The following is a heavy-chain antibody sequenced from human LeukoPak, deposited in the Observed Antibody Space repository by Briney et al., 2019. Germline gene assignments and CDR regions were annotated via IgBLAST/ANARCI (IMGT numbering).Heavy chain of an antibody. V-gene: IGHV3-53*01. CDR3: ARVGYNWNDWYYYYMDV. CDR2: IYSDNT. J-gene: IGHJ6*03. Sequence: TGGSLRLSCTVSGFTVSSNSMSWVRQAPGKGLEWVSFIYSDNTHYSDSVKGRFTISRDNSKNTLYLQMNSLRAEDTAVYYCARVGYNWNDWYYYYMDVWGKGTTVTVSS. D-gene: IGHD1-1*01. CDR1: GFTVSSNS.